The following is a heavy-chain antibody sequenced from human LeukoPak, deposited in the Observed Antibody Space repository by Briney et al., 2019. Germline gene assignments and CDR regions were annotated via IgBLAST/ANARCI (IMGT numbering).Heavy chain of an antibody. V-gene: IGHV4-39*01. CDR1: GVSISSSNSY. J-gene: IGHJ5*02. Sequence: SETLSLTCTVSGVSISSSNSYWGWIRQPPVKGLEWIGSIYYSGNTYYNASLKSQVSISIDTSKNQFSLRLTSVTAADTAVYYCARRAYCSGGSCYPEGYNWFDPWGQGTLVTVSS. CDR3: ARRAYCSGGSCYPEGYNWFDP. D-gene: IGHD2-15*01. CDR2: IYYSGNT.